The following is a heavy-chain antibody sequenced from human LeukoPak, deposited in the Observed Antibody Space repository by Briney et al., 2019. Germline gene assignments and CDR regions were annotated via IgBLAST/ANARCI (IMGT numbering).Heavy chain of an antibody. J-gene: IGHJ4*02. Sequence: GGSLRLSCVASGFRFIDYWMTWVRQAPGRGLEWVANINQNGSEIYYLDSVEGRFTISRDNSKNTLYLQMNSLRAEDTAVYYCARDPSRTYGDPYFDYWGQGTLVTVSS. CDR1: GFRFIDYW. CDR2: INQNGSEI. D-gene: IGHD4-17*01. CDR3: ARDPSRTYGDPYFDY. V-gene: IGHV3-7*01.